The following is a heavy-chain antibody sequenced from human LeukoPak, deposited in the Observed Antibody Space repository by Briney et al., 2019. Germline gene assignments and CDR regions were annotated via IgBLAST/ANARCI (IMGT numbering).Heavy chain of an antibody. CDR3: ARADDILTGYADY. CDR2: ISSSSSTI. V-gene: IGHV3-48*02. CDR1: GFSLSDAW. D-gene: IGHD3-9*01. Sequence: QSGGSLRLSCAASGFSLSDAWMNWVRQAPGKGLEWVSYISSSSSTIYYADSVKGRFTISRDNAKNSLYLQMNSLRDEDTAVYYCARADDILTGYADYWGQGTLVTVSS. J-gene: IGHJ4*02.